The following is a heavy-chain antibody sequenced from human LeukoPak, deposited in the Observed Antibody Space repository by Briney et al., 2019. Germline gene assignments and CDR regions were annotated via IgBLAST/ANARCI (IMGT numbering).Heavy chain of an antibody. V-gene: IGHV1-2*06. CDR1: GYTFTGYS. Sequence: ASVKVSCKASGYTFTGYSIHWVRQAPGQGLEWMGRINPSTGTTTYAQKFKGRVIMTRDTSIGTAYMELSGLRFVDTAVYYCARDASSWSAFDSWGQGSLVTVSS. D-gene: IGHD6-13*01. CDR3: ARDASSWSAFDS. J-gene: IGHJ4*02. CDR2: INPSTGTT.